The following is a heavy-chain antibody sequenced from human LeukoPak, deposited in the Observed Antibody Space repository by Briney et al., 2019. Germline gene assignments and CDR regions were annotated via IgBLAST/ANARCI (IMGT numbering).Heavy chain of an antibody. D-gene: IGHD2-2*01. J-gene: IGHJ6*02. V-gene: IGHV3-23*01. CDR3: AKEWASPVVVPAAILGPIHSMDV. CDR1: GFIFSSYA. Sequence: GGSLRLSCVVSGFIFSSYAMSWVRQAPGKGLEWVSGISGSRSNTFYADSVKGRFTISKDNSKNTLYLQMHSLRADDTGAYYCAKEWASPVVVPAAILGPIHSMDVWGQGTTVTVSS. CDR2: ISGSRSNT.